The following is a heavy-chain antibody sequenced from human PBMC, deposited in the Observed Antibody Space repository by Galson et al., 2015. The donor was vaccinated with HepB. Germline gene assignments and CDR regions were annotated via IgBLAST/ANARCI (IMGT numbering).Heavy chain of an antibody. CDR2: IKQDGSEK. CDR1: GFTFSSYW. V-gene: IGHV3-7*01. J-gene: IGHJ6*03. D-gene: IGHD2-2*01. Sequence: SLRLSCAASGFTFSSYWMSWVRQAPGKGLEWVANIKQDGSEKYYVDSVKGRFTISRDNAKNSLYLQMNSLRAEDTAVYYCARDRWEYYSSTSCFAGANYYYYYYYMDVWGKGTPVTVSS. CDR3: ARDRWEYYSSTSCFAGANYYYYYYYMDV.